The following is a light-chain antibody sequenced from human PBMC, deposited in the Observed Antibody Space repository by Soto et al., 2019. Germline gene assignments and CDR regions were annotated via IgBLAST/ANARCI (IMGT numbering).Light chain of an antibody. CDR1: QSVRSH. V-gene: IGKV3-15*01. Sequence: EVVMTQSPATMSVSPGERVTLSCRASQSVRSHLAWYLQKPGQAPRLLIYGASTRATGIQARFSGSGSATDFTRTISRLQDEDFAVYYCQKDDNVTTHTFGGGTKVEIK. CDR2: GAS. CDR3: QKDDNVTTHT. J-gene: IGKJ4*01.